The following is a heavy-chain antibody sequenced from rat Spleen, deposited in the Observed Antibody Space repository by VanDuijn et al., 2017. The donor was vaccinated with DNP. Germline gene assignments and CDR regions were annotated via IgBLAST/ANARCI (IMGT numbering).Heavy chain of an antibody. CDR1: GFTFSNYD. J-gene: IGHJ3*01. CDR2: ISYDGRST. V-gene: IGHV5-7*01. Sequence: EVQLVESGGGLVQPGRSMKLSCAASGFTFSNYDMAWVRQAPKTGLEWVATISYDGRSTFYRDSVKGRFTISRYNAKSTLYLQMDSLRSEDTATYYCARHDNYGWFAYWGQGTLVTVSS. CDR3: ARHDNYGWFAY. D-gene: IGHD1-10*01.